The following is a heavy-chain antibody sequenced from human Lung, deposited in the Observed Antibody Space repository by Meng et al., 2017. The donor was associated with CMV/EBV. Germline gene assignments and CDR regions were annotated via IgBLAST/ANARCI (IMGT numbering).Heavy chain of an antibody. Sequence: SXXVSXKAPGGTFDNYAISWGRQAPGQGLEWMGGINPILSMATYPQRFQGRVTITADKSTTTAYMELSSLRSEDTALYYCARDFKTRRGIFGTVSGGYYGMDAXGQGXTVTVSS. V-gene: IGHV1-69*10. CDR2: INPILSMA. CDR3: ARDFKTRRGIFGTVSGGYYGMDA. D-gene: IGHD3-3*01. J-gene: IGHJ6*02. CDR1: GGTFDNYA.